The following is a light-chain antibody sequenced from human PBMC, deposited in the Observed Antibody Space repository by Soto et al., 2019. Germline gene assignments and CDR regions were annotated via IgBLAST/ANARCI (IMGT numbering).Light chain of an antibody. CDR3: QQYNSYSPT. CDR2: RAS. V-gene: IGKV3-15*01. Sequence: EIVMTQSPATLSVSPGERATLSCGASQSISDTLAWYQQKPGQAPRLLIYRASTRATGIPARFSGSGSGTEFTLTISSLQPDDFATYYCQQYNSYSPTFGQGTKVDIK. J-gene: IGKJ1*01. CDR1: QSISDT.